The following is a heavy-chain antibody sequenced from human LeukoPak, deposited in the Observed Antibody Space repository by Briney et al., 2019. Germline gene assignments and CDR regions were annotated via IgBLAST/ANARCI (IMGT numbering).Heavy chain of an antibody. CDR3: ARDLDSSGWYLRAFDI. CDR1: GYTFTVYY. Sequence: GASVTVSCKASGYTFTVYYMHWVRQAPGQGLEWMGWINPNSGGTNYAQKFQGRVTMTRDTSISTAYMELSRLRSDDTAVYYRARDLDSSGWYLRAFDIWGQGTMVTVSS. V-gene: IGHV1-2*02. J-gene: IGHJ3*02. CDR2: INPNSGGT. D-gene: IGHD6-19*01.